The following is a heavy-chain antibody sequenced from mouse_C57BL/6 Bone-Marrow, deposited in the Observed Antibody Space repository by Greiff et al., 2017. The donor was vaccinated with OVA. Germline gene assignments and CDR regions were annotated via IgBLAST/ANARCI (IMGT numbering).Heavy chain of an antibody. V-gene: IGHV1-69*01. CDR2: IDPSDSYT. CDR1: GYTFTSYW. CDR3: ARGYGNYGSAMDY. J-gene: IGHJ4*01. Sequence: QVQLKQPGAELVMPGASVKLSCKASGYTFTSYWMHWVKQRPGQGLEWIGEIDPSDSYTNYNQKFKGKSTLTVDKSSSTAYMQLSSLTSEDSAVYYCARGYGNYGSAMDYWGQGTSVTVSS. D-gene: IGHD2-10*02.